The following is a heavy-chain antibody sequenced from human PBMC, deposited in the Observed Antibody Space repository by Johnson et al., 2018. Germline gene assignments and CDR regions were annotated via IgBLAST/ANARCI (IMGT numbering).Heavy chain of an antibody. J-gene: IGHJ3*02. CDR2: ISYDGSNK. V-gene: IGHV3-30*18. D-gene: IGHD6-19*01. Sequence: QVQLVESGGGVVQPGRSLRLSCAASGFTFSSYGMHWVRQAPGKGLEWVAVISYDGSNKYYADSVKGRFTISRDNSKNTLYLQMNSLRAEDTAVYYCANFLGQWLAYDAFDIWGQGTMVTVSS. CDR3: ANFLGQWLAYDAFDI. CDR1: GFTFSSYG.